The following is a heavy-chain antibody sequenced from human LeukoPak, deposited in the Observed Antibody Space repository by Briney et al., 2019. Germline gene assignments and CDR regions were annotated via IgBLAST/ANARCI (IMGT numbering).Heavy chain of an antibody. CDR1: GFTFCSYA. CDR3: AKAISIVGATNFDY. V-gene: IGHV3-23*01. Sequence: PGGSLRLSCAASGFTFCSYAMSWVRQAPGKGLEWVSTISGSGGGTYYADSVKGRLTISRDNSKNTLCVQMNSLRAEDTAIYYCAKAISIVGATNFDYWGQGTLVTVSS. J-gene: IGHJ4*02. CDR2: ISGSGGGT. D-gene: IGHD1-26*01.